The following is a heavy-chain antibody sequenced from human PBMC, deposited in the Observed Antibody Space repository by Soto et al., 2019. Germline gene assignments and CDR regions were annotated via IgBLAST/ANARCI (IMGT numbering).Heavy chain of an antibody. J-gene: IGHJ4*02. V-gene: IGHV3-9*01. Sequence: EVQLVESGGGLVQPGRSLRLSCAGSGFTFDNHAMHWVRQAPGKGLEWVSVINWNSDSIGYAESVKGRFTTSRDNAKNSLYLQMNSLRAKDTALYYSAKGYCISTSCYFDYWGQGSLVTVSS. CDR2: INWNSDSI. D-gene: IGHD2-2*01. CDR1: GFTFDNHA. CDR3: AKGYCISTSCYFDY.